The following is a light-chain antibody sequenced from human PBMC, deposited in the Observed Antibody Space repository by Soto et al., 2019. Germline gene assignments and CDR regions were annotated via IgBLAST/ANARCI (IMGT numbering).Light chain of an antibody. CDR2: EGS. CDR3: CSYAGSSTYV. CDR1: SSDIGGYNY. V-gene: IGLV2-23*01. J-gene: IGLJ1*01. Sequence: QSALTQPASVSGSAGQSITISCTGTSSDIGGYNYVSWYQQHPGKAPKLMIYEGSKRPSGVSNRFSGSKSGNTASLTISGLQAEDEADYYCCSYAGSSTYVFGTGTKVTVL.